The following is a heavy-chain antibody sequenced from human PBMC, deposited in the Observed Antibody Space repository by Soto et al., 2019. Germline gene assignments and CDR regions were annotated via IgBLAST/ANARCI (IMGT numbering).Heavy chain of an antibody. J-gene: IGHJ4*02. CDR3: ATDGRGFGGRFRYSSSPVPVFYFAY. CDR1: GYTLTELS. Sequence: ASVKVSCKVSGYTLTELSMHWVRQAPGRGLEWMGGFDPEDGETIYAQKFQGRVTMTEDTSTDTAYMELSSLRSEDTAVYYCATDGRGFGGRFRYSSSPVPVFYFAYWGQGTLVTVSS. D-gene: IGHD6-6*01. CDR2: FDPEDGET. V-gene: IGHV1-24*01.